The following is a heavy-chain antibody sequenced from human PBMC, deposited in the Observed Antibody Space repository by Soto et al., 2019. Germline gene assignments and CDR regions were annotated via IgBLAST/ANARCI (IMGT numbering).Heavy chain of an antibody. CDR3: AGPSRPRAAGVTYYYYGMDV. Sequence: QVQLVQSGAEVKKPGSSVKVSCKASGGTFSSYAISWVRQAPGQGLEWMGGIIPIFGTANYAQKFQGRVTITADESTSTAYMELSSLRSEDTAVYYCAGPSRPRAAGVTYYYYGMDVWGQGTTVTVSS. D-gene: IGHD6-13*01. CDR1: GGTFSSYA. CDR2: IIPIFGTA. V-gene: IGHV1-69*01. J-gene: IGHJ6*02.